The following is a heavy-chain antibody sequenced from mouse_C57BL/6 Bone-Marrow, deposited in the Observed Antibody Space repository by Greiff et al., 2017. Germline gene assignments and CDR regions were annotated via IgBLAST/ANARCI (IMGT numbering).Heavy chain of an antibody. J-gene: IGHJ2*01. CDR2: IDPSDSYT. CDR1: GYTFTSYW. V-gene: IGHV1-59*01. D-gene: IGHD1-1*01. CDR3: ARLPYYYGG. Sequence: VQLQQSGAELVRPGTSVKLSCKASGYTFTSYWMHWVKQRPGQGLEWIGEIDPSDSYTTYNQKFKGKATLTVDTSSSTAYMQLSSLTSEDSAAYYCARLPYYYGGWGQGSTLTFSS.